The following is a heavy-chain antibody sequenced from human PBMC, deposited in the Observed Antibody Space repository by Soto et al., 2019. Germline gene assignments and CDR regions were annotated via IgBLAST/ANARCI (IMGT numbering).Heavy chain of an antibody. CDR1: GYTFTSYA. CDR3: ARERRATDRRYFDY. J-gene: IGHJ4*02. CDR2: INAGNGNT. Sequence: SVKVSCKASGYTFTSYAMHWVRQAPGQRLEWMGWINAGNGNTKYSQKFQGRVTITRDTSASTAYMELSSLRSEDTAVYYCARERRATDRRYFDYWGQGTLVTVSS. V-gene: IGHV1-3*01.